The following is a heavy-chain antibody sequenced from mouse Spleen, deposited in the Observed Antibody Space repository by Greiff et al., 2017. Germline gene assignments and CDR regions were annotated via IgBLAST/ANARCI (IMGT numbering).Heavy chain of an antibody. V-gene: IGHV14-3*02. CDR2: IDPGNGNT. CDR1: GFNIKDTY. Sequence: VQLKQSGAELVKPGASVKLSCTASGFNIKDTYMHWVKQRPEQGLEWIGRIDPGNGNTKYDPKFQGKATITADTSSNTAYLQLSSLTSEDTAVYYCASGDDYDAMDYWGQGTSVTVSS. J-gene: IGHJ4*01. CDR3: ASGDDYDAMDY.